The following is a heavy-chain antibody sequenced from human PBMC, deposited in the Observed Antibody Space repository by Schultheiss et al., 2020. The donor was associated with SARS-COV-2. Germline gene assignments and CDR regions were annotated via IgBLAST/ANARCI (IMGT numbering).Heavy chain of an antibody. CDR1: GGSISSGGYY. Sequence: SETLSLTCTVSGGSISSGGYYWSWIRQHPGKGLEWIGEINHSGSTNYNPSLKSRVTISVDTSKNQFSLKLSSVTAADTAVYYCARGSRHYFDYWGQGTLVTVSS. J-gene: IGHJ4*02. V-gene: IGHV4-31*03. CDR2: INHSGST. CDR3: ARGSRHYFDY.